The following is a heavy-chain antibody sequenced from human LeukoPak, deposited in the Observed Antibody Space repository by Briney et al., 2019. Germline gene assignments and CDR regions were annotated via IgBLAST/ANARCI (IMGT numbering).Heavy chain of an antibody. V-gene: IGHV1-46*03. CDR2: FYPSAGTS. D-gene: IGHD3-16*01. CDR1: GYTFTDYY. Sequence: ASVKVSCKASGYTFTDYYIHWVRQAPGRGPEYVGVFYPSAGTSNRPQGLRDRVTLTCDTSANTVYLQVDSLKSEDTAIYYCLRELRGGYFDFWGQGSLVTVSS. CDR3: LRELRGGYFDF. J-gene: IGHJ4*02.